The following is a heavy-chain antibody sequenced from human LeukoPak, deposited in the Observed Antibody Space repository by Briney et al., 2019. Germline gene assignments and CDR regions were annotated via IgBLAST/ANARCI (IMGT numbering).Heavy chain of an antibody. CDR2: MNPNSGNT. D-gene: IGHD6-19*01. CDR1: GYTFTSYD. Sequence: ASVTVSCKASGYTFTSYDINWVRQAPGQGLEWMGWMNPNSGNTGYAQKFQGRVTMTRNTSISTAYMELSSLRSEDTAVYYCARYSSGWYTNWFDPWGQGTLVTVSS. V-gene: IGHV1-8*01. J-gene: IGHJ5*02. CDR3: ARYSSGWYTNWFDP.